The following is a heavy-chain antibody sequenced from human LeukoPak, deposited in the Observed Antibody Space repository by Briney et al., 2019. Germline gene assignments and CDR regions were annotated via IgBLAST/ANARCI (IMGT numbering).Heavy chain of an antibody. Sequence: ASVTVSCKASGYTFTSYGISWVRQAPGQGLEWMGWISAYNGNTNYAQKLQGRVTMTTDTSTSTAYMELRSLRSDDTAVYYCARGETRYFDWEHYYYGMDVWGQGTTVTVSS. J-gene: IGHJ6*02. CDR3: ARGETRYFDWEHYYYGMDV. V-gene: IGHV1-18*01. CDR2: ISAYNGNT. D-gene: IGHD3-9*01. CDR1: GYTFTSYG.